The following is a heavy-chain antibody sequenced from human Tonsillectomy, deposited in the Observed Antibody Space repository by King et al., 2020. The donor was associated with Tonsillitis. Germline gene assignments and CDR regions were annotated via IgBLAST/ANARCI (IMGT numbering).Heavy chain of an antibody. V-gene: IGHV5-51*01. J-gene: IGHJ4*02. Sequence: LVQSCAAVKKSGESLKISCQGSGSRFTGSWIGWVRQMPGKGLEWMGIIYPGDSDTRYSPSFQGQVPISADKSLRTASLHWSSLKASDTAMYYCARGRYSIWSDGGQGTLVTVAS. CDR1: GSRFTGSW. CDR3: ARGRYSIWSD. D-gene: IGHD6-6*01. CDR2: IYPGDSDT.